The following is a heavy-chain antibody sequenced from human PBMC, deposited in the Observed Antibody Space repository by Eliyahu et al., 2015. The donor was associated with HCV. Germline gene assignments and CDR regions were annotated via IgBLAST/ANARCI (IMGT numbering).Heavy chain of an antibody. CDR2: IYYSGST. V-gene: IGHV4-59*01. CDR3: ARVPRYCSSTSCLHYYGMDV. Sequence: QVQLQESGPGLVKPSETLSLTCXVSGGSISSXYWSWIRQPPGKGLEWIGYIYYSGSTNYNPSLKSRVTISVDTSKNQFSLKLSSVTAADTAVYYCARVPRYCSSTSCLHYYGMDVWGQGTTVTVSS. D-gene: IGHD2-2*01. CDR1: GGSISSXY. J-gene: IGHJ6*02.